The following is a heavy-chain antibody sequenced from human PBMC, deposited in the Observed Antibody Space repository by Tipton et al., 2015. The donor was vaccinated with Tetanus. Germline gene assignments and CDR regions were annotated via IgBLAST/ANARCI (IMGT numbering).Heavy chain of an antibody. D-gene: IGHD2-2*01. V-gene: IGHV4-39*01. CDR2: IYYSGST. J-gene: IGHJ2*01. Sequence: TLSLTCTVSGGSISSSSYYWGWIRQPSGKGLEWIGSIYYSGSTYYNPSLKSRVTISVDTSKNQFSLKLSSVTAAGTAVYYCASTIESAAANWYFDLWGRGTLVTVSS. CDR1: GGSISSSSYY. CDR3: ASTIESAAANWYFDL.